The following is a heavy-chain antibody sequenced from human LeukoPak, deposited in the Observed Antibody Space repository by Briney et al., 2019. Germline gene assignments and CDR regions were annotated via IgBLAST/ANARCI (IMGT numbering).Heavy chain of an antibody. Sequence: GGSLRLSCTASGFIFNKFGLMWVRQAPGKGLEWVSGISNDGGGTTYADFVKGRFTTSSDNAKNTLLLQMNRLRAEHTALYYCAKGSSGSFAALCGQATLVTVSS. J-gene: IGHJ4*02. CDR3: AKGSSGSFAAL. CDR2: ISNDGGGT. CDR1: GFIFNKFG. V-gene: IGHV3-23*01. D-gene: IGHD3-22*01.